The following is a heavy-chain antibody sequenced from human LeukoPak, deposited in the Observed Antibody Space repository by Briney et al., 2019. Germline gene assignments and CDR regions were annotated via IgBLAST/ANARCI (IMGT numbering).Heavy chain of an antibody. Sequence: ASVKVSCKASGYTFTGYYMHWVRQAPGQGLEWMGWINPNSGGTNYAQKFQGRVTMTRDTSISTAYMELSRLRSDDTAVYYCARAVGYCSSTSCDKFDYWGQGTLVTVSS. D-gene: IGHD2-2*02. V-gene: IGHV1-2*02. CDR1: GYTFTGYY. CDR2: INPNSGGT. CDR3: ARAVGYCSSTSCDKFDY. J-gene: IGHJ4*02.